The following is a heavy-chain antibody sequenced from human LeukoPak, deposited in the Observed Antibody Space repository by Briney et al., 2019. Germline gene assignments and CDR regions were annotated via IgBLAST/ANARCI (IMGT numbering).Heavy chain of an antibody. J-gene: IGHJ4*02. Sequence: PGGSLRLSCAASGFTFNNAGMTWVRQAPGKGLEWVGRIKSKTDGGTVDYAAPVKGRFNISRDDSKNTLCLQMNSLKTEDTAVYYCRTGSDYWGQGILVTVSS. CDR2: IKSKTDGGTV. D-gene: IGHD3-10*01. CDR3: RTGSDY. V-gene: IGHV3-15*01. CDR1: GFTFNNAG.